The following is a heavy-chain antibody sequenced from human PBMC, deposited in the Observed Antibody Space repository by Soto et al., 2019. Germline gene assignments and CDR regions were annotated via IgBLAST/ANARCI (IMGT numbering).Heavy chain of an antibody. J-gene: IGHJ3*01. CDR1: GASINATNW. V-gene: IGHV4-4*02. D-gene: IGHD3-22*01. Sequence: QVQLQESGPGLVKPSGTLSLSCAVSGASINATNWWSWVRQSPGKGLEWIGEIYHTGSANYSPSLKSRVTISIDTPKHQLSLNLTSVTAADTAVYYCARRRANFDSSGYGAFDVWGQGTMVTVSS. CDR2: IYHTGSA. CDR3: ARRRANFDSSGYGAFDV.